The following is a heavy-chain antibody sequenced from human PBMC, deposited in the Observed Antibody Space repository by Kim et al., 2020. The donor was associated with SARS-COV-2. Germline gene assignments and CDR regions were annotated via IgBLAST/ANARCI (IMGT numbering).Heavy chain of an antibody. CDR1: GFTFSSYA. CDR2: ISYDGSNK. V-gene: IGHV3-30*04. Sequence: GGSLRLSCAASGFTFSSYAMHWVRQAPGKGLEWVAVISYDGSNKYYADSVKGRFTISRDNSKNTLYLQMNSLRAEDTAVYYCARERGYYDYVWGSYYLAADSGWYGDFDYWGQGTLVTVSS. J-gene: IGHJ4*02. D-gene: IGHD3-16*01. CDR3: ARERGYYDYVWGSYYLAADSGWYGDFDY.